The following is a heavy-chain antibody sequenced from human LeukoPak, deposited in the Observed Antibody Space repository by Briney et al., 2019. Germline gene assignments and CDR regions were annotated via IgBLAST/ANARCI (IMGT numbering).Heavy chain of an antibody. Sequence: PGGSLRLSCAASAFTFSSYAMNWVRQAPGKGLEWVSFISASSNSIYYADSVKGRFTISRDNAKNSLYLQLNSLSDEDTAVYYCVRDLGYCSGGICPYWGRGTLVTVSS. CDR2: ISASSNSI. V-gene: IGHV3-21*01. J-gene: IGHJ4*02. CDR1: AFTFSSYA. D-gene: IGHD2-15*01. CDR3: VRDLGYCSGGICPY.